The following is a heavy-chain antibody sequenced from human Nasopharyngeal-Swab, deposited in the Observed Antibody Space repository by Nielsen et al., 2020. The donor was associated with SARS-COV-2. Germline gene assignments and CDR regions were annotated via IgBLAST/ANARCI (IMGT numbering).Heavy chain of an antibody. V-gene: IGHV1-2*02. D-gene: IGHD5-18*01. CDR2: INPNSGGT. Sequence: ASVKVSCKASGGTFSSYAISWVRQAPGQGLEWMGWINPNSGGTNYAQKFQGRVTMTRDTSISTAYMELSRLRSDDTAVYYCARDRSETAMAIFDYWGQGTLVTVSS. CDR3: ARDRSETAMAIFDY. J-gene: IGHJ4*02. CDR1: GGTFSSYA.